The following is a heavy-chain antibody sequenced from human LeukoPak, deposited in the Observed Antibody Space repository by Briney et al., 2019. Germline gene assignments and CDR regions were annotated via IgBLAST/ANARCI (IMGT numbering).Heavy chain of an antibody. CDR1: GYTFTGYY. CDR3: ARERRRHGYTDDAFDI. V-gene: IGHV1-2*02. J-gene: IGHJ3*02. Sequence: GASVKVSCKASGYTFTGYYMHWVRQAPGQGLEWMGWINPNSGGTDYAQKSQGRVTLTRDTSISTAYMELSRLGSDDTAVYYCARERRRHGYTDDAFDIWGQGTMVTVSS. CDR2: INPNSGGT. D-gene: IGHD5-24*01.